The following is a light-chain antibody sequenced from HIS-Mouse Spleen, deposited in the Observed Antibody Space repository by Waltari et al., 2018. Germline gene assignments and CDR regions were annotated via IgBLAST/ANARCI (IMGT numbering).Light chain of an antibody. CDR3: QVWDSSSDHVV. J-gene: IGLJ2*01. Sequence: SYVLTQPPSVSVAPGKTARITWGGNNIGSKSVHWYQQKPGQAPGLVVYDDSDRPSGIPVRFSGSNSGNTATLTISRVEAGDEADYYCQVWDSSSDHVVFGGGTKLTVL. CDR2: DDS. V-gene: IGLV3-21*03. CDR1: NIGSKS.